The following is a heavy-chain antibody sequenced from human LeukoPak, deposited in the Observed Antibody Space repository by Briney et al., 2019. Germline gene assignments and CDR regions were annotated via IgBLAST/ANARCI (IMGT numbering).Heavy chain of an antibody. CDR1: GGSISSSSYY. CDR2: IYYSGST. D-gene: IGHD3-10*01. CDR3: GRGSGFYDGSGSPPTAVDV. J-gene: IGHJ6*02. Sequence: KTSETLSLTCTVSGGSISSSSYYWGWIRQPPGKGLEWIGSIYYSGSTYYNPSLKSRVTISVDRSKNQFSPTLSSVTAADTAVYYCGRGSGFYDGSGSPPTAVDVWGQGTTVTVSS. V-gene: IGHV4-39*07.